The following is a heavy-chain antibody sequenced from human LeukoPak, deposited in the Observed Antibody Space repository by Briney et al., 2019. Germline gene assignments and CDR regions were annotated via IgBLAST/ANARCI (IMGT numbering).Heavy chain of an antibody. D-gene: IGHD1-26*01. V-gene: IGHV4-59*01. CDR1: GGSISSYD. CDR3: ARRGGSPLGAFDI. Sequence: PSETLSLTCTVSGGSISSYDWSWIRQPPGKGLEWIGYMYYSGTTNYNPSLQSRVTISRDTSKSQFALKLSSVTAADTAVYYCARRGGSPLGAFDIWGQGTMVTVSS. J-gene: IGHJ3*02. CDR2: MYYSGTT.